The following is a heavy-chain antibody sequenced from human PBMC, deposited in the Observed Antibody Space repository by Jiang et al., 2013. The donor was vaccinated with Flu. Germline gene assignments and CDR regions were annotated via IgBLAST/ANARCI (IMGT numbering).Heavy chain of an antibody. CDR2: IYYSGST. CDR3: ARYCSSTSCYEGYLPGYYYGMDV. Sequence: GLVKPSETLSLTCTVSGGSISSYYWSWIRQPPGKGLEWIGYIYYSGSTNYNPSLKSRVTISVDTPKNQFSLKLSSVTAADTAVYYCARYCSSTSCYEGYLPGYYYGMDVWGKGTTVTVSS. D-gene: IGHD2-2*01. J-gene: IGHJ6*04. CDR1: GGSISSYY. V-gene: IGHV4-59*08.